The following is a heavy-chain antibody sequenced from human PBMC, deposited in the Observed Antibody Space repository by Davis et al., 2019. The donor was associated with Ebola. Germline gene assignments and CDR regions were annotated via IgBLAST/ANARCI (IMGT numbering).Heavy chain of an antibody. J-gene: IGHJ6*02. Sequence: PGGSLRLSCAASGFTFDDYAMLWVRQAPGKGLEWVSGISWNSGSIGYADSVKGRFTISRDNAKNSLYLQMNSLRAEDTALYYCAKENGSGRYYYYYGMDVWGQGTTVTVSS. V-gene: IGHV3-9*01. CDR2: ISWNSGSI. CDR3: AKENGSGRYYYYYGMDV. CDR1: GFTFDDYA. D-gene: IGHD3-10*01.